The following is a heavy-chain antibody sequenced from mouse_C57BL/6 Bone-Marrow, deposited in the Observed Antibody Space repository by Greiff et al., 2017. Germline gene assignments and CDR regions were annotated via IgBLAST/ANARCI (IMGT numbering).Heavy chain of an antibody. CDR1: GYTFTSYW. J-gene: IGHJ3*01. CDR3: ARSDYYGSPFAY. V-gene: IGHV1-53*01. D-gene: IGHD1-1*01. Sequence: QVQLQQPGTELVKPGASVKLSCKASGYTFTSYWMYWVKQRPGQGLEWIGNINPSNGGTNYIEKFKSKATLTVDKSSSTAYMQLSSLTSEDSAVYYCARSDYYGSPFAYWGQGTLVTVSA. CDR2: INPSNGGT.